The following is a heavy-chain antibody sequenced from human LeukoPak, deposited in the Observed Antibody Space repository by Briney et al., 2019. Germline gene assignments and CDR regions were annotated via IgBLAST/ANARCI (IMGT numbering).Heavy chain of an antibody. CDR2: ISGSGGST. CDR3: AKDLLDPMVRGMVDY. CDR1: GFTFSSYA. J-gene: IGHJ4*02. Sequence: GGSLRLSCAASGFTFSSYAMSWVRQAPGKGLEWVSAISGSGGSTYYADSVKGRFTISRDNSKNTLYLQMNSLRAEDTAVCYCAKDLLDPMVRGMVDYWGQGTLVTVSS. D-gene: IGHD3-10*01. V-gene: IGHV3-23*01.